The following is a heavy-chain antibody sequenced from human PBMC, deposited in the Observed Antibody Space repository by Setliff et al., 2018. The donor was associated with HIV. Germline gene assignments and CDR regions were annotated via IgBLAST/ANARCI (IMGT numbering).Heavy chain of an antibody. Sequence: SVKVSCKASGGTFSSHAISWVRQAPGQGLEWMGGIIPIFGTANYAQRFQGRVTMTTDPSTPTAYMELRSLKSEDTAVYYCARAVGGSNYFDYSGYQDFWGQGTRVTVSS. CDR3: ARAVGGSNYFDYSGYQDF. V-gene: IGHV1-69*05. CDR2: IIPIFGTA. D-gene: IGHD3-22*01. J-gene: IGHJ4*02. CDR1: GGTFSSHA.